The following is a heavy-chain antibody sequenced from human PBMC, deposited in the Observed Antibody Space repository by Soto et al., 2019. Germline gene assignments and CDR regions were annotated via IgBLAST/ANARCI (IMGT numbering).Heavy chain of an antibody. CDR1: GFTFSSYA. V-gene: IGHV3-30-3*01. CDR3: ARDSSNTVTDAFDI. Sequence: GGSLRLSCAASGFTFSSYAMHWVRQAPGKGLEWVAVISYDGSNKYYADSVKGRFTISRDNSKNTLYLQMNSLRAEDMAVYYCARDSSNTVTDAFDIWGQGTMVTVSS. J-gene: IGHJ3*02. CDR2: ISYDGSNK. D-gene: IGHD4-17*01.